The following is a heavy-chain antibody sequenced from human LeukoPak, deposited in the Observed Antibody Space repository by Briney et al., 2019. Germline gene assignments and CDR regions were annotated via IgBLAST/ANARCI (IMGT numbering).Heavy chain of an antibody. Sequence: GGSLRLSCAASVFAFSRLAMGWVRQAPGKGLEWVSVISDSGSLTYYADSVKGRFTISRDNYKNTLFLQMNSLRTEDTAVYYCAKDARRTSGWYFFDYWGQGTLVTVSS. J-gene: IGHJ4*02. D-gene: IGHD6-19*01. CDR3: AKDARRTSGWYFFDY. V-gene: IGHV3-23*01. CDR1: VFAFSRLA. CDR2: ISDSGSLT.